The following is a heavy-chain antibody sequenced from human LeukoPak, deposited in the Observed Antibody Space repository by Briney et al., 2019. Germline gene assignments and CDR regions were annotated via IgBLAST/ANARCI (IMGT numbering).Heavy chain of an antibody. CDR2: INWSGGST. V-gene: IGHV3-20*04. CDR3: ARAPITSPFYFDY. CDR1: GFAFDEHG. D-gene: IGHD2-2*01. Sequence: GGSLRLSCTASGFAFDEHGMSWVRQVPGKGLEWVSGINWSGGSTGYADRLRGGFTISRDNAKNSLYLQMDSLRAEDTALYYCARAPITSPFYFDYWGQGTLVTVSS. J-gene: IGHJ4*02.